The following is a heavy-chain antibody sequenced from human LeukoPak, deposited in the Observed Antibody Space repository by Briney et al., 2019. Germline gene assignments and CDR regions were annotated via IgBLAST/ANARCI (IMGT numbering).Heavy chain of an antibody. CDR2: LYSGGTT. CDR1: AFTVSSNY. D-gene: IGHD1-7*01. J-gene: IGHJ5*02. V-gene: IGHV3-53*01. CDR3: ARLRGTGTAWFDP. Sequence: GGSLRLSCAASAFTVSSNYMTWVRQAPGKGLEWVSVLYSGGTTYYADSVKGRFTVSRDNSKNTLYLQMNSLRAEDTAVYYYARLRGTGTAWFDPWGQGTLVTVSS.